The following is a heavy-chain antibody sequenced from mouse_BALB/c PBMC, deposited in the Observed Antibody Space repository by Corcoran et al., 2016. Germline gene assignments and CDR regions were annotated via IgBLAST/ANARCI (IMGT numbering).Heavy chain of an antibody. CDR2: IYGDDDK. CDR3: ARSELGRERVAD. CDR1: GFSLSTSAMG. J-gene: IGHJ3*01. Sequence: QVTLKESGPGILQPSQTLSLTCSFSGFSLSTSAMGVSWIRQPSGKGLEGRANIYGDDDKHYNPYRKSRLTISKDTSRNQVFLKIISMDTTDTATYYCARSELGRERVADWGLGTLVTVSA. V-gene: IGHV8-12*01. D-gene: IGHD4-1*01.